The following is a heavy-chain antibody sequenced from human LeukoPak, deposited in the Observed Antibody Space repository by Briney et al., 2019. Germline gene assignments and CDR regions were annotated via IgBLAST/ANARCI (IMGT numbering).Heavy chain of an antibody. V-gene: IGHV3-21*01. Sequence: PRGSLILSCAPSGVTFSRYSMKCVRQAPGKGLEWVSSISSSSSYIYYADSVKGRFTISRDNAKNSLYLQMNSLRAEDTAVYYCAVLDQKRYEFWRRLYLPDYWGQGTLDTVSS. CDR2: ISSSSSYI. J-gene: IGHJ4*02. CDR3: AVLDQKRYEFWRRLYLPDY. D-gene: IGHD3-3*01. CDR1: GVTFSRYS.